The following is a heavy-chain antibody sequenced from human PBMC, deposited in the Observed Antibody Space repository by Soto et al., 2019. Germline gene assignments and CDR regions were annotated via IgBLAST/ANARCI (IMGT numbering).Heavy chain of an antibody. CDR3: AKVLYSSGWYNYYYGMDV. CDR2: ISGSGGGT. V-gene: IGHV3-23*01. D-gene: IGHD6-13*01. Sequence: GGSLRLSCAASGFTFSSYAMNWVRQAPGKGLEWVSGISGSGGGTDYADSVKGRFTISRDNAKNSLYLQMNSLRTEDTAVYYCAKVLYSSGWYNYYYGMDVWGQGTTVTVSS. CDR1: GFTFSSYA. J-gene: IGHJ6*02.